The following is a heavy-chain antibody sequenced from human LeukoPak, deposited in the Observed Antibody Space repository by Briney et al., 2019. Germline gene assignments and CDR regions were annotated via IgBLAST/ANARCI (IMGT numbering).Heavy chain of an antibody. V-gene: IGHV1-8*01. Sequence: ASVKVSCKASGYTFTSYDINWVRQATGQGLEWMGWMNPNSGNTGYAQKFQGRVTMTRDTSISTAYMELSRLRSDDTAVYYCARGGEWFGELFSFDYWGQGTLVTVSS. CDR3: ARGGEWFGELFSFDY. J-gene: IGHJ4*02. D-gene: IGHD3-10*01. CDR1: GYTFTSYD. CDR2: MNPNSGNT.